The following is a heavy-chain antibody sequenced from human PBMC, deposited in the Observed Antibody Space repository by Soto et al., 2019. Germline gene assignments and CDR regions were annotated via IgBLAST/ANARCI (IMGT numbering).Heavy chain of an antibody. CDR1: GFTISSYS. J-gene: IGHJ6*02. V-gene: IGHV3-48*01. CDR3: ARDHFDSCGSLIDLYYYYYVMDV. CDR2: ISSSSSTI. D-gene: IGHD3-22*01. Sequence: GGSMRHSCAVSGFTISSYSMNWVRQAPGKGLEWVSYISSSSSTIYYADSVKGRFTISRDNSKNTVYLQMNSLRAEDTAVYYCARDHFDSCGSLIDLYYYYYVMDVWGQGTTVTVSS.